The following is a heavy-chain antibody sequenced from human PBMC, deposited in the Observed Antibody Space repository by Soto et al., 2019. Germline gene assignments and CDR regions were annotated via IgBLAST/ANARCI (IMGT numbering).Heavy chain of an antibody. V-gene: IGHV3-23*01. D-gene: IGHD1-7*01. J-gene: IGHJ6*02. CDR1: GFTVSTYT. Sequence: GGSLRLSCAASGFTVSTYTMSWVRQAPGKGLEWVSAISSADNTYYADSVRGRFTISRDNSKSTLYLQMNSQRAKHTAIYYCAKRTGPTKFMAGMDVWSQGTSLTVSS. CDR3: AKRTGPTKFMAGMDV. CDR2: ISSADNT.